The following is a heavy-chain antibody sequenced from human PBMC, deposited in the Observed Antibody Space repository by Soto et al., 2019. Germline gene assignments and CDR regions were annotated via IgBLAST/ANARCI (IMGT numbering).Heavy chain of an antibody. V-gene: IGHV3-66*01. CDR3: ARGKAPHWGVFDY. CDR2: IYSGGST. CDR1: GFTVSSNY. Sequence: EVQLVESGGGLVQPGGSLRLSCAASGFTVSSNYMNWVRQAPGKGLEWVSVIYSGGSTYYADCVKGRFTISRDNSKNTLYLQMNSLRAEDTAVYYCARGKAPHWGVFDYWGQGTLVTVSS. D-gene: IGHD3-16*01. J-gene: IGHJ4*02.